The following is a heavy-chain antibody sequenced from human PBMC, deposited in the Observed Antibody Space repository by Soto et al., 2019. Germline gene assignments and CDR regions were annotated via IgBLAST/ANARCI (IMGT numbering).Heavy chain of an antibody. D-gene: IGHD6-19*01. CDR2: ISSSSSYI. CDR1: GFTFSSYS. J-gene: IGHJ1*01. Sequence: PGGSLRLSCAASGFTFSSYSMNWVRQAPGKGLEWVSSISSSSSYIYYADSVKGRFTISRDNAKNSLYLQMNSLRAEDTAVYYCARAALPGYSSGWDEYFQHWGQGTLVTVSS. CDR3: ARAALPGYSSGWDEYFQH. V-gene: IGHV3-21*01.